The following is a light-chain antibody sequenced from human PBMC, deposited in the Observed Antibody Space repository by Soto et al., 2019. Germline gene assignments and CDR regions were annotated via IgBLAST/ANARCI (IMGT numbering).Light chain of an antibody. V-gene: IGKV1-9*01. CDR3: QQRKSYPLT. J-gene: IGKJ5*01. CDR1: QDINTY. CDR2: AAS. Sequence: DIQLTQSPSFLSASVGDRVTITCRASQDINTYLAWYQQKPGKAPKLLIFAASTLQNGVQSRFSGSGSGTEFTVTITSLKPEDFATYYCQQRKSYPLTFGQGTRLEIK.